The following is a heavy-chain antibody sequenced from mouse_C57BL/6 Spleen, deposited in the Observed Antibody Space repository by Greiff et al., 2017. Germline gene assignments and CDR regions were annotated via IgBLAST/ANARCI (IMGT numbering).Heavy chain of an antibody. CDR1: GFTFSDYY. V-gene: IGHV5-16*01. J-gene: IGHJ2*01. CDR2: INYDGSST. D-gene: IGHD3-1*01. Sequence: EVHLVESEGGLVQPGSSMKLSCTASGFTFSDYYMAWVRQVPEKGLEWVANINYDGSSTYYLDSLKSRFIISRDNAKNILYLQMSSLKSEDTATYYCAREGAQGHYFDYWGQGTTLTVSS. CDR3: AREGAQGHYFDY.